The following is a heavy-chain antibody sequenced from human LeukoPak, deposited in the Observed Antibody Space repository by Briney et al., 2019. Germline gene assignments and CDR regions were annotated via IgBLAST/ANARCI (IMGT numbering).Heavy chain of an antibody. CDR2: IYTSGST. CDR3: ARGFSVPAAPYNLFDP. Sequence: SETLSLTCTVSGGSISSYYWSWLRQPAGKGLEWTGRIYTSGSTNYNPSLKSRVTMSVDTSKNQFSLKLSSVTAADTAVYYCARGFSVPAAPYNLFDPWGQGTLVTVSS. J-gene: IGHJ5*02. CDR1: GGSISSYY. V-gene: IGHV4-4*07. D-gene: IGHD2-2*01.